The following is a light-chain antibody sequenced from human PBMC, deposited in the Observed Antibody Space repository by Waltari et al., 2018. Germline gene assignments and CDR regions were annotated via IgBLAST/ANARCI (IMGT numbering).Light chain of an antibody. V-gene: IGLV1-44*01. CDR3: AAWDDNLNGQV. CDR2: SNY. Sequence: QSVLTQPPSASGTPGQRVTISCSGGRSNVGSTAVHWYQQVPGTATKLLIYSNYLRPLGFPERLPPSKSAMSASLAISGLQSEDEADYYCAAWDDNLNGQVFGGGTKLTVL. J-gene: IGLJ3*02. CDR1: RSNVGSTA.